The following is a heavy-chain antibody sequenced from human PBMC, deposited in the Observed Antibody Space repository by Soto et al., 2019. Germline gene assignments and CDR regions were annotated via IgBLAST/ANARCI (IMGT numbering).Heavy chain of an antibody. CDR3: AKDDLGYCSGGSCDAFYYMDV. V-gene: IGHV3-9*01. CDR2: ISWNSGSI. Sequence: GGSLRLACAASGFTFDDYAMHWVRQAPGKGLEWVSGISWNSGSIGYADSVKGRFTISRDNSKNTLYLQMNSLRAEDTAVYYCAKDDLGYCSGGSCDAFYYMDVWGKGTTVTVSS. J-gene: IGHJ6*03. D-gene: IGHD2-15*01. CDR1: GFTFDDYA.